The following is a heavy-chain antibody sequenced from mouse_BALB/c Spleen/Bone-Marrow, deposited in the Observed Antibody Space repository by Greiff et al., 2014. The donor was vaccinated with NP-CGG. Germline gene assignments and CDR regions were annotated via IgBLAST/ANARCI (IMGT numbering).Heavy chain of an antibody. CDR3: ARRGTGVDY. D-gene: IGHD4-1*01. Sequence: QVQLKESGAELVRPGTSVKISCKASGYTFTNYWLGWVKQRPGHGLEWIGDIYPGGGYTNYNEKFEGKATLTADTSSSTAYMQLSSLTSEDSAVYFCARRGTGVDYWGQGTTLTVSS. V-gene: IGHV1-63*02. CDR2: IYPGGGYT. CDR1: GYTFTNYW. J-gene: IGHJ2*01.